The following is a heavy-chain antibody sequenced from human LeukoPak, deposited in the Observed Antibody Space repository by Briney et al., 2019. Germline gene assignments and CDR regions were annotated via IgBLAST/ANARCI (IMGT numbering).Heavy chain of an antibody. Sequence: ASVKVSCKASGCTFSSYAISWVRQAPGQGLEWMGGIIPIFGTANYAQKFQGRVTITADESTSTAYMELSSLRSEDTAVYYCARFDGYNSNYWGQGTLVTVSS. CDR2: IIPIFGTA. CDR3: ARFDGYNSNY. V-gene: IGHV1-69*01. J-gene: IGHJ4*02. D-gene: IGHD5-24*01. CDR1: GCTFSSYA.